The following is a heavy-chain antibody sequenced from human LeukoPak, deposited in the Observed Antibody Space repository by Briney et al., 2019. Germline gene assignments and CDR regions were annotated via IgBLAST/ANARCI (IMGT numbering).Heavy chain of an antibody. D-gene: IGHD2-15*01. V-gene: IGHV5-51*01. J-gene: IGHJ3*02. CDR2: IYPGDSDT. Sequence: GESLKISCKGSGYSFTSYWIGWVRQMPGKGLEWMGIIYPGDSDTRYSPSFQGQVTISADKSISTAYLQWSSLKASDTAMYYCARRGSGGSWRGSYGDYPDAFDIWGQGTMVTVSS. CDR1: GYSFTSYW. CDR3: ARRGSGGSWRGSYGDYPDAFDI.